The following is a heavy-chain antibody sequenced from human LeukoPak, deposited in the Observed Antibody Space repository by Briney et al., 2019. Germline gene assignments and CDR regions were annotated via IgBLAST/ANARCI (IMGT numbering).Heavy chain of an antibody. V-gene: IGHV3-33*06. CDR2: IWYDGSNK. J-gene: IGHJ4*02. Sequence: QPGRSLRLSCGASGFTFSSYGMHWVRQAPGKGLEWVAVIWYDGSNKYYADSVKGRFTISRDNSKNTLYLQMNSLRAEDTAVYYCAKDSRLQLWDYFDYWGQGTLVTVSS. D-gene: IGHD5-18*01. CDR1: GFTFSSYG. CDR3: AKDSRLQLWDYFDY.